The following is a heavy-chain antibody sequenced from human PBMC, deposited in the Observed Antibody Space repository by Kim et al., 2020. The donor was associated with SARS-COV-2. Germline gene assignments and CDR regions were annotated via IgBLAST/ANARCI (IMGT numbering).Heavy chain of an antibody. J-gene: IGHJ6*02. CDR2: ISSSGSTI. CDR3: AKEGEAAAGLPYYYYGMDV. Sequence: GGSLRLSCAASGFTFSDYYMSWIRQAPGKGLEWVSYISSSGSTIYYADSVKGRFTISRDNAKNSLYLQMNSLRAEDTAVYYCAKEGEAAAGLPYYYYGMDVWGQGTTVTVSS. D-gene: IGHD6-13*01. CDR1: GFTFSDYY. V-gene: IGHV3-11*01.